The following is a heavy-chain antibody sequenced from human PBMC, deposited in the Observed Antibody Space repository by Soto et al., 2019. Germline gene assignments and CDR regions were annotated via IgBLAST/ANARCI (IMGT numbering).Heavy chain of an antibody. D-gene: IGHD2-2*01. CDR2: ISHSGST. CDR1: GGSFSGYY. Sequence: QVQLQQWGAGLLKPSETLSLTCAVYGGSFSGYYWSWIRQPPGKGLEWIGEISHSGSTNYNPSLKGRSPISVDTSKHQFSLKLSSVTAAHTAVYYCARAACTTCSFGYWGPGTLVTVSS. V-gene: IGHV4-34*01. J-gene: IGHJ4*02. CDR3: ARAACTTCSFGY.